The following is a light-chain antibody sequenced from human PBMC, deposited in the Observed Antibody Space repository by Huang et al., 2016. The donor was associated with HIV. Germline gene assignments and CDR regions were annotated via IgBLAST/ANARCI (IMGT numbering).Light chain of an antibody. CDR3: QQRSDWPPT. V-gene: IGKV3-11*01. CDR2: NAA. J-gene: IGKJ1*01. CDR1: QSVSVY. Sequence: EIVLAQSPVTLSLSPGERDTLACRASQSVSVYLAWYQQKAGQPPRLLIYNAANRATGSPARFSGSGSGTDFTLTISSLEPEDFAVYYCQQRSDWPPTCGRGTKVEIK.